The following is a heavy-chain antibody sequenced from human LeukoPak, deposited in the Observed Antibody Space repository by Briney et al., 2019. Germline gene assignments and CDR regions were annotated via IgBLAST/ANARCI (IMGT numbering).Heavy chain of an antibody. CDR2: IYYSGST. CDR3: ARHSSHYYGSGSYYSGGPDAFDI. Sequence: SETLSLTCTVSGGSISSYYWSWIRQPPGKRLEWFGYIYYSGSTNYDPSLKSRVTISVDTSKNQFSLKLSSVTAANTAVYYCARHSSHYYGSGSYYSGGPDAFDIWGQGTMVTVSS. V-gene: IGHV4-59*08. D-gene: IGHD3-10*01. CDR1: GGSISSYY. J-gene: IGHJ3*02.